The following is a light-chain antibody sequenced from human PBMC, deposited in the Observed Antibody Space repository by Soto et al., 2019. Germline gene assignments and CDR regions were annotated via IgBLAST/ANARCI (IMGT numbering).Light chain of an antibody. Sequence: QSVLTQPRSVSGSPGQSVTVSCIGTSSDVGDYNSVSWYQQHPSKAPKLMIYDVSKRPSGVPDRFSGSKSGNTASLTISGLQAEDEADYYCCSYVGGYSYVFGSGTKGTVL. J-gene: IGLJ1*01. CDR2: DVS. CDR1: SSDVGDYNS. CDR3: CSYVGGYSYV. V-gene: IGLV2-11*01.